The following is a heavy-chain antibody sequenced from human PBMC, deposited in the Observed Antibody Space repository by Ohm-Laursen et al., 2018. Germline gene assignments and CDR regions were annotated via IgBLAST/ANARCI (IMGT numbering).Heavy chain of an antibody. CDR3: ARGSLDSHSSSWRH. V-gene: IGHV4-31*03. J-gene: IGHJ1*01. Sequence: SQTLSLTCTVSGGSISSGGYYWSWIRQHPGKGLEWIGYIYYSGSTYYNPSLKSRVTISVDTSKNQFSLKLSSVTAADTAVYYCARGSLDSHSSSWRHWGQGTLVTVSS. D-gene: IGHD6-13*01. CDR2: IYYSGST. CDR1: GGSISSGGYY.